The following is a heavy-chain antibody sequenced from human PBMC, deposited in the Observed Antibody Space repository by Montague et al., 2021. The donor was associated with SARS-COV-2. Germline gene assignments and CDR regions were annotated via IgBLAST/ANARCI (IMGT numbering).Heavy chain of an antibody. Sequence: SLRLSCAASGFTFSSYSMDWVRQAPGKGLEWVSSISYGSSYIYYADSVKGRFTISRDNAKNSPYLQMNSLRAEDTAVYYCARGGGRRVTIFGVVDYYYGTDVWGQGTTVTVSS. D-gene: IGHD3-3*01. CDR3: ARGGGRRVTIFGVVDYYYGTDV. V-gene: IGHV3-21*01. CDR2: ISYGSSYI. CDR1: GFTFSSYS. J-gene: IGHJ6*02.